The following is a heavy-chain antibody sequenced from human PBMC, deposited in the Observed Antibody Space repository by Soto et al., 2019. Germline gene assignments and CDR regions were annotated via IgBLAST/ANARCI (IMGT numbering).Heavy chain of an antibody. D-gene: IGHD3-22*01. CDR1: GGSISSGGYS. J-gene: IGHJ4*02. CDR3: ATYYDSSVYSPGRYFDY. CDR2: IYHSAST. V-gene: IGHV4-30-2*01. Sequence: SETLSLTCAVSGGSISSGGYSWSWIRQPPGKGLEWIGYIYHSASTYYNPSLKSRVTISVDRSKNQFSLKLSSVTAADTAVYYCATYYDSSVYSPGRYFDYWGQGTLVTVSS.